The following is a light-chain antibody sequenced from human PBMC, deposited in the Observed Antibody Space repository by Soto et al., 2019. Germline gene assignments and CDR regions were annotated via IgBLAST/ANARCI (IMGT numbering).Light chain of an antibody. Sequence: QSALTQPASVSGSPGQSIPISCTGTSSDVGGYNYVSWYQQHPGKAPKLMIYDVSNRPSGVSNRLSGSKSGNTASLTISGLQAEDEADYYCSSYTSSSTPVFGTGTKVTVL. CDR2: DVS. J-gene: IGLJ1*01. CDR1: SSDVGGYNY. V-gene: IGLV2-14*01. CDR3: SSYTSSSTPV.